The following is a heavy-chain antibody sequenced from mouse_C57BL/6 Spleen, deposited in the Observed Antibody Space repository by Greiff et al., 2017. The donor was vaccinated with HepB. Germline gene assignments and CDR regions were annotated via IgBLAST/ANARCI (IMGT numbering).Heavy chain of an antibody. CDR1: GFTFSDYY. Sequence: DVHLVESEGGLVQPGSSMKLSCTASGFTFSDYYMAWVRQVPEKGLEWVANINYDGSSTYYLDSLKSRFIISRDNAKNILYLQMSSLKSEDTATYYCARASYYDYDVGWFAYWGQGTLVSVSA. CDR2: INYDGSST. CDR3: ARASYYDYDVGWFAY. V-gene: IGHV5-16*01. D-gene: IGHD2-4*01. J-gene: IGHJ3*01.